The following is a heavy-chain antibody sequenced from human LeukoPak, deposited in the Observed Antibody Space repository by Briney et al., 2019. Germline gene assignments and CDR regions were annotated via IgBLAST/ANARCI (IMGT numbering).Heavy chain of an antibody. J-gene: IGHJ4*02. CDR2: ISYDGSNK. V-gene: IGHV3-30*04. CDR3: ARSLYDFWSGKDY. CDR1: GFTFSSYA. D-gene: IGHD3-3*01. Sequence: GGSLRLSCAASGFTFSSYAMHWVRQAPGKGLEWVAVISYDGSNKYCADSVKGRFTISRDNSKNTLYLQMNSLRAEDTAVYYCARSLYDFWSGKDYWGQGTLVTVSS.